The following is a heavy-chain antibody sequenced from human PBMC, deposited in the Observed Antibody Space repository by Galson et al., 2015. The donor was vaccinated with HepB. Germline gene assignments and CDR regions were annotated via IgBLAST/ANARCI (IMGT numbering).Heavy chain of an antibody. D-gene: IGHD6-19*01. Sequence: LSLTCTVSGGSISSSSYYWGWIRQPPGKGLEWIGSIYYSGSTYYNPSLKSRVTISVDTSKNQFSLKLSSVTAADTAVYYCARTHSSGWIHAFDIWGQGTMVTVSS. CDR2: IYYSGST. V-gene: IGHV4-39*07. CDR3: ARTHSSGWIHAFDI. J-gene: IGHJ3*02. CDR1: GGSISSSSYY.